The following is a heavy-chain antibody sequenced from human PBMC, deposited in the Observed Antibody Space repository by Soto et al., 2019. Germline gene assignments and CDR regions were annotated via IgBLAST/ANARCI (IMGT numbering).Heavy chain of an antibody. Sequence: PSETLSLTCTVSGVSISSYYWSWIRQPPGKGLEWIGYIYYSGSTNYNPSLKSRVTISVDTPKNQSSLRLSSVTAADTAVYYWARVEVYYESVGYPQEEVGVFAYWGQGTLVTVS. V-gene: IGHV4-59*01. D-gene: IGHD3-22*01. CDR1: GVSISSYY. CDR2: IYYSGST. CDR3: ARVEVYYESVGYPQEEVGVFAY. J-gene: IGHJ4*02.